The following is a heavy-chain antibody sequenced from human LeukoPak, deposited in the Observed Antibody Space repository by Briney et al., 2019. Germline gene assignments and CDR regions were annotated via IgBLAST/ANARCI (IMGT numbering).Heavy chain of an antibody. CDR1: GYTLIELS. Sequence: ASVNVSCKISGYTLIELSMHWVRQAPGKRLEWMGGFDPENDETIYAQKFQGRVTMTADTSTDTAYMELSSLRSEDTAVYYCATFNQRTMITFGGVINDYWGQGTLVTVSS. D-gene: IGHD3-16*02. CDR3: ATFNQRTMITFGGVINDY. V-gene: IGHV1-24*01. CDR2: FDPENDET. J-gene: IGHJ4*02.